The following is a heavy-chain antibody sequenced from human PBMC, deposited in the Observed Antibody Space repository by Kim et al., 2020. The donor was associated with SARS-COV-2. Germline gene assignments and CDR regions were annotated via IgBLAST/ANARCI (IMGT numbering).Heavy chain of an antibody. CDR1: GFTVSSNY. V-gene: IGHV3-53*01. D-gene: IGHD5-12*01. Sequence: GSLRLSRAASGFTVSSNYMSWVRQAPGKGLEWVSVIYSGGSTYYADSVKGRFTISRDNSKNTLYLQMNSLRAEDTAVYYCAFSGDYFDYWGQGTLVTVSS. CDR3: AFSGDYFDY. J-gene: IGHJ4*02. CDR2: IYSGGST.